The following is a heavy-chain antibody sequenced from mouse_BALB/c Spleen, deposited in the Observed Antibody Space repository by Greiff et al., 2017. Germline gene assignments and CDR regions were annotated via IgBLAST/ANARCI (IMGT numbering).Heavy chain of an antibody. J-gene: IGHJ3*01. CDR2: IYPGDGDT. D-gene: IGHD1-1*01. CDR3: ARGGTTVEAWFAY. CDR1: GYAFSSYW. V-gene: IGHV1-80*01. Sequence: VQLVESGAELVRPGSSVKISCKASGYAFSSYWMNWVKQRPGQGLEWIGQIYPGDGDTNYNGKFKGKATLTADKSSSTAYMQLSSLTSEDSAVYFCARGGTTVEAWFAYWGQGTLVTVSA.